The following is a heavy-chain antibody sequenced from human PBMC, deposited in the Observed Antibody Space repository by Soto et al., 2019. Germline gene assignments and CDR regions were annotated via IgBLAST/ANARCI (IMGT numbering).Heavy chain of an antibody. CDR3: ARFSPPRKSYDSNPGWFDP. Sequence: PSETLSLTCTVSGGSLNSYYWTWIRQSPGKGLEWIGYVSSTGSTSYNPSLKSRVILSLDTSTSEVSLSLTSVTAADAAVYFCARFSPPRKSYDSNPGWFDPWGQGIMVT. CDR2: VSSTGST. CDR1: GGSLNSYY. J-gene: IGHJ5*02. D-gene: IGHD3-22*01. V-gene: IGHV4-59*01.